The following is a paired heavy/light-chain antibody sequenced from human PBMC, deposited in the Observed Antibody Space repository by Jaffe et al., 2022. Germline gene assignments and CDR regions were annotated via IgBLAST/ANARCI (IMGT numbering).Heavy chain of an antibody. CDR2: INTHNGHP. J-gene: IGHJ4*02. CDR1: GSTYA. Sequence: QVQLVQSGSELKKPGASVKVSCKAFGSTYAMNWVRQAPGQGLEWMGWINTHNGHPAYAQGFTGRFVFSWDTSVSTAYLQISSLKAEDTAVYFCARDLAVVTFDSWGQGTLVTVSS. D-gene: IGHD6-19*01. CDR3: ARDLAVVTFDS. V-gene: IGHV7-4-1*02.
Light chain of an antibody. J-gene: IGLJ2*01. CDR1: SSDVGRYDY. CDR2: DVN. CDR3: CSFAGTKTI. V-gene: IGLV2-8*01. Sequence: QSALTQPPSASGSPGQSVTISCTGTSSDVGRYDYVSWYQQHPGKAPKLMIYDVNKRPSGVPDRFSGSKSGNTASLTVSGLQAEDEADYYCCSFAGTKTIFGGGTKLTVL.